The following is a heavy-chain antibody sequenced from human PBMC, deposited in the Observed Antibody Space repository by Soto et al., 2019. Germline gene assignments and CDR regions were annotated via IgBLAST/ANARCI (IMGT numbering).Heavy chain of an antibody. J-gene: IGHJ6*02. Sequence: ESLKICFQGSGYRFTRYWISLVRQLPGKGLEWMGRIDPSDSYTNYSPSFQGHVTISADKSISTAYLQWSSLKASDTAMYYCARHQEAAPYYYYYYGMDVWGQGTTVTVSS. CDR3: ARHQEAAPYYYYYYGMDV. D-gene: IGHD6-13*01. CDR1: GYRFTRYW. V-gene: IGHV5-10-1*01. CDR2: IDPSDSYT.